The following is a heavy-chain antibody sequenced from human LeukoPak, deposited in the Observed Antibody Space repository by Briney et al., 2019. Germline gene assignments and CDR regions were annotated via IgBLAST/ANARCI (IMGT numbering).Heavy chain of an antibody. CDR2: IYPGDSET. CDR3: VRSRGYSYGYSYYFDY. CDR1: GYRFTTNW. D-gene: IGHD5-18*01. J-gene: IGHJ4*02. Sequence: GESLKISCNGSGYRFTTNWIGWVRQMPGKGLEWMGIIYPGDSETRFSPSFQGQVTISADKSISTAYLQWSSLKASDTAMYYCVRSRGYSYGYSYYFDYWGQGTLVTVSS. V-gene: IGHV5-51*01.